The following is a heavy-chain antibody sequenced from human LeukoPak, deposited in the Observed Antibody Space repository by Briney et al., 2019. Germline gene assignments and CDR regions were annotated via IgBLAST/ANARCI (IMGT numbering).Heavy chain of an antibody. CDR2: IYNRGST. Sequence: PSETLSLTCTVSGGYISSTSYYWGWIRQPPGKGLEWIGIIYNRGSTDYNPSLKSRVTISVDTSKNQFSLKLNSVTAADTAVYYCARDLAVLTGYYYFDYWGQGTLVTVSS. V-gene: IGHV4-39*07. J-gene: IGHJ4*02. CDR1: GGYISSTSYY. D-gene: IGHD3-9*01. CDR3: ARDLAVLTGYYYFDY.